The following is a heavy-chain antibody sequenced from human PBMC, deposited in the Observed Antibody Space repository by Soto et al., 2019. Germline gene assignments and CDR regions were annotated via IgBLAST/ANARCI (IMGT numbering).Heavy chain of an antibody. Sequence: QVQLQESGPGLVKPSETLSLTCTVSGGSISSYYWSWIRQPPGKGLEWIGYIYYSGSTNYNPSLKSRVTISVDTSKNQFSLKLSSVTAADTAVYYCARGDHGSGSYYMDVWRKGTTVTVSS. V-gene: IGHV4-59*01. D-gene: IGHD3-10*01. CDR3: ARGDHGSGSYYMDV. J-gene: IGHJ6*03. CDR2: IYYSGST. CDR1: GGSISSYY.